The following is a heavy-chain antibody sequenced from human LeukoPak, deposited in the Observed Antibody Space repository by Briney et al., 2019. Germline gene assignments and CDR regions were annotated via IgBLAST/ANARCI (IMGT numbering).Heavy chain of an antibody. J-gene: IGHJ3*02. D-gene: IGHD5-12*01. Sequence: GGSLRLSCAASVFTFSSYAMHWVRHAPGKGLEYVSAISSNGGSTYYANSVKGRFTISRDNSKNTLYLQMGSLRAEDMAVYYCAREGEDSGSPGAFDIWGQGTMVTVSS. CDR1: VFTFSSYA. CDR2: ISSNGGST. V-gene: IGHV3-64*01. CDR3: AREGEDSGSPGAFDI.